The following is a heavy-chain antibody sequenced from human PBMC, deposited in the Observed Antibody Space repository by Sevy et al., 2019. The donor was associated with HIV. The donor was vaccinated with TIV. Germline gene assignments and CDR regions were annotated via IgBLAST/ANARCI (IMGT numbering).Heavy chain of an antibody. CDR2: IYYSGST. Sequence: SESLSLTCTVSGGSISSGGYYWSWIRQHPGKGLEWIGYIYYSGSTYYNPSLKSRVTISVDTSKNQFSLKLSSVTAADTAVYYGARDLKGTLGYGMDVWGQGTTVTVSS. J-gene: IGHJ6*02. V-gene: IGHV4-31*03. CDR1: GGSISSGGYY. CDR3: ARDLKGTLGYGMDV. D-gene: IGHD3-10*01.